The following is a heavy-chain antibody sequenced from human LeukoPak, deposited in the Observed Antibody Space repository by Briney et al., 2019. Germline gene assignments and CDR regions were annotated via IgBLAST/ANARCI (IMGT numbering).Heavy chain of an antibody. CDR2: ISSGSSYI. CDR1: GFTFSSYS. J-gene: IGHJ6*03. CDR3: ARAQWTAFDYYYYMDV. V-gene: IGHV3-21*01. D-gene: IGHD3/OR15-3a*01. Sequence: GGSLRLSCAASGFTFSSYSMNWVRQAPGKGLEWVSSISSGSSYIYYADSVKGRFTISRDNAKNSLYLQMNSLRAEDTAIYYCARAQWTAFDYYYYMDVWGKGTTVTVSS.